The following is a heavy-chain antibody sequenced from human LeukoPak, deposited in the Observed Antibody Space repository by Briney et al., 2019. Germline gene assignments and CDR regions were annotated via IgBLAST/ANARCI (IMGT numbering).Heavy chain of an antibody. CDR2: IKQDGSEK. J-gene: IGHJ1*01. CDR3: ARGESYSAEYFQH. CDR1: GFTFSSYW. V-gene: IGHV3-7*01. D-gene: IGHD1-26*01. Sequence: GGSLRLSCAASGFTFSSYWMSWVRQAPGKGLEWVANIKQDGSEKYYVDSVKGRFTISRDNAKNSLYLQMNSLRAEDTAVYYCARGESYSAEYFQHWGQGTLVTVSS.